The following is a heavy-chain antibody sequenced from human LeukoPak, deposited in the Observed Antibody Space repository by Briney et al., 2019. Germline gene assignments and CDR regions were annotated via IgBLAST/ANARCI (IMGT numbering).Heavy chain of an antibody. CDR3: AKDQGGSSGWYSAVQH. CDR1: RFTFRSNA. Sequence: QSGGSLRLSCAASRFTFRSNAMSWVRQAPGKGLEWVSAISGSGGSTYYANSVTGRFTISRDNSKNTLYLQMSSLRVEDTAVYYCAKDQGGSSGWYSAVQHWGQGTLVTVSS. D-gene: IGHD6-19*01. J-gene: IGHJ1*01. CDR2: ISGSGGST. V-gene: IGHV3-23*01.